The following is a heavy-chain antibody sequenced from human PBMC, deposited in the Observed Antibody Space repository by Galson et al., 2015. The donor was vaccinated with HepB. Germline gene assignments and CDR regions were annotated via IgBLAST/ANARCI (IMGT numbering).Heavy chain of an antibody. V-gene: IGHV3-23*01. CDR2: IGVNAGST. D-gene: IGHD1-1*01. J-gene: IGHJ4*02. CDR1: GFTFSSLG. CDR3: AKGTTNIDY. Sequence: FLRLSCAASGFTFSSLGMTWVRQAPGKGLECVSAIGVNAGSTDYADSVKGRFTISRDNSKNMLYLQMNNLRAEDTAVYYCAKGTTNIDYWGQGTLVTVSS.